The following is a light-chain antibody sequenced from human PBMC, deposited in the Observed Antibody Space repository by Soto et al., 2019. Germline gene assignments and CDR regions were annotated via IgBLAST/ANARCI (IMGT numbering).Light chain of an antibody. CDR2: DAS. Sequence: EIVLTQSPATLSLSPGERATLSCRASQSVSSYLAWYQQKPGQAPRRLIYDASNRAIGIPARFSGSGSGTDFTLTISSLEPEDFAVSYCQQRSNWPLTFGGGTKVEIK. CDR3: QQRSNWPLT. J-gene: IGKJ4*01. V-gene: IGKV3-11*01. CDR1: QSVSSY.